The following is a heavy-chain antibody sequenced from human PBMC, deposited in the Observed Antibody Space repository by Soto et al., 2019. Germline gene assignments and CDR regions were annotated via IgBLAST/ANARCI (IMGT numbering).Heavy chain of an antibody. D-gene: IGHD6-13*01. Sequence: QVQLQQWGAGLLKPSETLSLTCAVCGGSFSGYYWSWIRQPPGKGLEWIGEINHSGSTNYNPSLKSRVTISVDTSKNQFSLKLSSVTAADTAVYYCARTYSSSWSPFDYWGQGTLVTVSS. V-gene: IGHV4-34*01. CDR3: ARTYSSSWSPFDY. CDR2: INHSGST. CDR1: GGSFSGYY. J-gene: IGHJ4*02.